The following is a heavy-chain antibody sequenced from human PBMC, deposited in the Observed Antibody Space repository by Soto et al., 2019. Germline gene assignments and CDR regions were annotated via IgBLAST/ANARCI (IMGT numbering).Heavy chain of an antibody. D-gene: IGHD6-19*01. CDR1: GGSISSYY. J-gene: IGHJ5*02. CDR2: IYYSGST. Sequence: QVQLQESGPGLVKPSETLSLTCTVSGGSISSYYWSWIRQPPGKGLEWIGYIYYSGSTNYNPSLKGRVTISVDTSKNQFSLKLSSVTAADTAVYYCASGYSSGWYNWFDPWGQGTLVTVSS. CDR3: ASGYSSGWYNWFDP. V-gene: IGHV4-59*01.